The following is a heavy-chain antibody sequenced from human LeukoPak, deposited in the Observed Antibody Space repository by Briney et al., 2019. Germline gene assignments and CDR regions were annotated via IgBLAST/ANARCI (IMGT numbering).Heavy chain of an antibody. J-gene: IGHJ5*02. CDR3: ARGDIDH. CDR2: IHPNDGVT. Sequence: ASVKVSCKTSGYTFNIYYVQWVRQAPGQGLEWMGVIHPNDGVTTYSQKFQGRIIMTSDTSTSTVYVELSSLKSDDTAVYYCARGDIDHWGQGTLVTVSS. D-gene: IGHD2-15*01. V-gene: IGHV1-46*02. CDR1: GYTFNIYY.